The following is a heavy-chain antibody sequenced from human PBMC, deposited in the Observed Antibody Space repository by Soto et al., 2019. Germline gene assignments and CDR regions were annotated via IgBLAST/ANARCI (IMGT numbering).Heavy chain of an antibody. Sequence: SETLSLTCTVSGGSISSSSYYWGWIRQPPGKGLEWIGSIYYSGSTYYNPSLKSRVTISVDTSKNQFSLKLSSVTPADTAVYYRARHDVRVTSYYCDYWGKGTLVTVSS. CDR3: ARHDVRVTSYYCDY. V-gene: IGHV4-39*01. CDR1: GGSISSSSYY. D-gene: IGHD5-18*01. CDR2: IYYSGST. J-gene: IGHJ4*02.